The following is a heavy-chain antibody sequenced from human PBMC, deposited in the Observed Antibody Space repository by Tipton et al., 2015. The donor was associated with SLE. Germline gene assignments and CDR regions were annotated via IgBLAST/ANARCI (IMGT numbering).Heavy chain of an antibody. Sequence: TLSLTCAVSGYSISSGYYWGWIRQPPGKGLEWIGSICHSGSTYYNPSLKSRVTISVDTSKNQFSLKLSSVTAADTAVYYCARNGCSGGSCYPFDYWGQGTLVTVSS. J-gene: IGHJ4*02. CDR2: ICHSGST. CDR1: GYSISSGYY. V-gene: IGHV4-38-2*01. D-gene: IGHD2-15*01. CDR3: ARNGCSGGSCYPFDY.